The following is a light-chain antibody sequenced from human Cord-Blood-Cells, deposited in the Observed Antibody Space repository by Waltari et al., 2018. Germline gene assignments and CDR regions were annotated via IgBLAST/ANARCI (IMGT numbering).Light chain of an antibody. CDR3: SSYAGSNNFVV. V-gene: IGLV2-8*01. Sequence: SVTISCTGTSSDVGGYNYVSWYQQHPGKAPKLMIYEVSKRPSGVPDRFSGSKSGNTASLTVSGLQAEDEADYYCSSYAGSNNFVVFGGGTKLTVL. CDR2: EVS. J-gene: IGLJ2*01. CDR1: SSDVGGYNY.